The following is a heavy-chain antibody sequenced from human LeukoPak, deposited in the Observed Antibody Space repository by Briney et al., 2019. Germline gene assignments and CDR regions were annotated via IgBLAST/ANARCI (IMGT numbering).Heavy chain of an antibody. Sequence: RTSETLSLTCAVYGGSFSGYYWSWIRQPPGKGLEWIGEINHSGSTNYNPSLKSRVTISVDTSKNQFSLKLSSVTAADTAVYYCARGGYDSSDYYYREPFDYWGQGTLVTVSS. J-gene: IGHJ4*02. CDR2: INHSGST. D-gene: IGHD3-22*01. CDR3: ARGGYDSSDYYYREPFDY. CDR1: GGSFSGYY. V-gene: IGHV4-34*01.